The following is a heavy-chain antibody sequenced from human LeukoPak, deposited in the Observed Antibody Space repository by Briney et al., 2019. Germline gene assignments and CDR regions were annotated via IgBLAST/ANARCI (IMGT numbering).Heavy chain of an antibody. CDR3: ARPKYSGYSGSGTNCFDP. D-gene: IGHD3-10*01. CDR2: IDHSGST. Sequence: PSRTLSLTYAVSGCSISSSSWGSLVRQPPGQGLEWIGVIDHSGSTNYTPSLKSRVTISLDKSTNHFSLKLTSVTAADTAVYYCARPKYSGYSGSGTNCFDPWGQGTLVTVSS. V-gene: IGHV4-4*02. J-gene: IGHJ5*02. CDR1: GCSISSSSW.